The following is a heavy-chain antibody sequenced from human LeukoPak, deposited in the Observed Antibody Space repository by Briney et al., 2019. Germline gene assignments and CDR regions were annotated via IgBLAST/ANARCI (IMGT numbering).Heavy chain of an antibody. D-gene: IGHD3-9*01. V-gene: IGHV3-23*01. CDR3: ARSLRYFDC. CDR2: ISGSGDST. Sequence: GGSLRLSCAASGFTFRSFAVTWVRQAPGKGLEWVSVISGSGDSTYYADSVKGRFTISRDNAKNSLYLQMNSLRAEDTAVYYCARSLRYFDCWGQGTLVTVSS. CDR1: GFTFRSFA. J-gene: IGHJ4*02.